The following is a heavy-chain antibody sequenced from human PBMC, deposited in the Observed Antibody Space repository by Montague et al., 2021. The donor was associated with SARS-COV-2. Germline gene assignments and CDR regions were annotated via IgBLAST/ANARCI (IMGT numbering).Heavy chain of an antibody. J-gene: IGHJ4*02. Sequence: SETLSLTCTVSGGSISSYYWSWSRQPPGKGLEWVGYIYYSGSTNYNPSLKSRVTISVDTSKNQFSLKRSSVTAADTAVYYCASQVPDFWSGIDYWGQGTLVTVSS. V-gene: IGHV4-59*01. CDR3: ASQVPDFWSGIDY. D-gene: IGHD3-3*01. CDR2: IYYSGST. CDR1: GGSISSYY.